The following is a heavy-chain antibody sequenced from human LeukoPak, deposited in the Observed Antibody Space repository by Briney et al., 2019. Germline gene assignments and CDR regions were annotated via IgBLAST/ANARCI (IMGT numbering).Heavy chain of an antibody. J-gene: IGHJ6*02. CDR3: ARAREGSSSWYRKYYYYGMDV. V-gene: IGHV3-30*03. CDR2: ISYDGSNK. D-gene: IGHD6-13*01. CDR1: GFTFSSYG. Sequence: PGRSLRLSCAASGFTFSSYGMHWVRQAPGKGLEWVAVISYDGSNKYYADSVKGRFTISRDNSKNTLYLQMNSLRAEDTAVYYCARAREGSSSWYRKYYYYGMDVWGQGTTVTVSS.